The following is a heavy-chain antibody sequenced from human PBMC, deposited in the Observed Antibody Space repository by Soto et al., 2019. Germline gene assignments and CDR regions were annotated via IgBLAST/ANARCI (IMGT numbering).Heavy chain of an antibody. V-gene: IGHV1-2*04. CDR1: GYTFTGYY. J-gene: IGHJ4*02. D-gene: IGHD3-9*01. CDR2: INPNSGGT. CDR3: ARGQSALNNDILTAPALDE. Sequence: ASVKVSCKASGYTFTGYYMHWVRQAPGQGLEWMGWINPNSGGTNYAQKFQGWVTMTRDTSISTAYMELSRLRSDDTAVYYCARGQSALNNDILTAPALDERGQGALVTVSS.